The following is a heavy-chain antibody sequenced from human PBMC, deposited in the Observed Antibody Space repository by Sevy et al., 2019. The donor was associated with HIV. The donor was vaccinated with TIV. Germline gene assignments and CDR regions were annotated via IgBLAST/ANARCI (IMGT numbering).Heavy chain of an antibody. CDR2: IKSKTDGGTT. CDR1: GFTFNNAW. Sequence: GGSLRLSCAASGFTFNNAWMNWVRQAPGKGLEWVGRIKSKTDGGTTDYAAPVKGRFTISRDDSKNTQYLQMNSLKTEDTAVYYCTILSGSSERGYSFDYWGQGTLVTVSS. CDR3: TILSGSSERGYSFDY. D-gene: IGHD1-26*01. V-gene: IGHV3-15*01. J-gene: IGHJ4*02.